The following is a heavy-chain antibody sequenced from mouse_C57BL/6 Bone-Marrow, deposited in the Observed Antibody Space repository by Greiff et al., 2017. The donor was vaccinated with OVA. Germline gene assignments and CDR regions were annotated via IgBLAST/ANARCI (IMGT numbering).Heavy chain of an antibody. CDR1: GFTFTDYY. CDR2: IRNKANGYTT. CDR3: ARYGAVVATDWYFDV. J-gene: IGHJ1*03. Sequence: EVQGVESGGGLVQPGGSLSLSCAASGFTFTDYYMSWVRQPPGKALEWLGFIRNKANGYTTEYSASVKGRFTISRDNSQSILSLQMNALRAEDSSTYYCARYGAVVATDWYFDVWGTGTTVTVSS. V-gene: IGHV7-3*01. D-gene: IGHD1-1*01.